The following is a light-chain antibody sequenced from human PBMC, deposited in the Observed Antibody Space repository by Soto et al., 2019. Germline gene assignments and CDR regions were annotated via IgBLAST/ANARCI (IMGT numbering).Light chain of an antibody. J-gene: IGLJ1*01. V-gene: IGLV2-14*01. CDR3: SSFTSSTDYV. CDR1: SSDVGGHDY. CDR2: EAF. Sequence: QSALTQVASVSGSPGQSITISCTATSSDVGGHDYVSWYLQHPGKAPKLLIYEAFNRPSGVSDRFSGSKSGSTASLTISGLQAEDEGDYYCSSFTSSTDYVFGTGTKLTVL.